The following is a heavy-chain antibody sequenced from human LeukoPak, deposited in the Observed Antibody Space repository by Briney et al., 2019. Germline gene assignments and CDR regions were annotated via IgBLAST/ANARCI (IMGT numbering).Heavy chain of an antibody. CDR3: ARTIVVVPADRRPAHYYYYMDV. Sequence: ASVKVSCKASGGTFSSYAISWVRQAPGQGLEWMGGIIPIFGTANYAQKFQGRVTITTDESTSTAYMELSSLRSEDTAVYYCARTIVVVPADRRPAHYYYYMDVWGKGTTVTVSS. J-gene: IGHJ6*03. V-gene: IGHV1-69*05. CDR2: IIPIFGTA. D-gene: IGHD2-2*01. CDR1: GGTFSSYA.